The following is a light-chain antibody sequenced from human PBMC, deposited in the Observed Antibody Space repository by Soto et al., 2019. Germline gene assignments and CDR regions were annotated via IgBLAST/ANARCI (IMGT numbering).Light chain of an antibody. CDR2: DVS. Sequence: QSALTQPASVSGSPGQSITISCTGTSSDVGGYNYVSWYQQHPGKAPKLMIYDVSNRPSGGANRFSGSKSGNTASLTISGLRAEDEADYYCSSYTSSSTLYVFGTGTKLTVL. CDR3: SSYTSSSTLYV. V-gene: IGLV2-14*01. J-gene: IGLJ1*01. CDR1: SSDVGGYNY.